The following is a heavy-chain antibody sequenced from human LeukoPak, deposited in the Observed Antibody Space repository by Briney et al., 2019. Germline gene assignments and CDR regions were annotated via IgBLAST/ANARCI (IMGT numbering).Heavy chain of an antibody. CDR3: ATLHSRYSSGWYSFPIQDY. D-gene: IGHD6-19*01. CDR1: VYTLTELS. V-gene: IGHV1-24*01. J-gene: IGHJ4*02. Sequence: GASVKVSCKVSVYTLTELSMHWVRQAPGKGLEWMGGFDPEDGETIYAQKFQGRVTMTEDTPTDTAYMELSSLRSEDTAVYYCATLHSRYSSGWYSFPIQDYWGQGTLVTVSS. CDR2: FDPEDGET.